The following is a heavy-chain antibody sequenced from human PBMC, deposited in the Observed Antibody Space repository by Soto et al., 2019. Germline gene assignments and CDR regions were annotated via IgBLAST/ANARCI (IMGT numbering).Heavy chain of an antibody. D-gene: IGHD7-27*01. Sequence: QVQLVQSGAEVRKPGASVKVSCKASGYTFTSYYMHWVRQAPGQGLEWMGIINPSGGSTSYAQKFQGRVTMTRDTSPSTVYMYLNSLRSEDTAVYYCARAQNWGRVAYWGQGTLVTVSS. J-gene: IGHJ4*02. CDR3: ARAQNWGRVAY. CDR2: INPSGGST. CDR1: GYTFTSYY. V-gene: IGHV1-46*03.